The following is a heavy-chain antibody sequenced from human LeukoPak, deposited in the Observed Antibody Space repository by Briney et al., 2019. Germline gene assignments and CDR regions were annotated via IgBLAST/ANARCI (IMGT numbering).Heavy chain of an antibody. J-gene: IGHJ4*02. Sequence: GGSLRLSCSASGFTFSSYAMHWVRQAPGKGLEYVSAISSNGGSTYYADSVKGRFTISRDNSKNTLYLQMSSLRAEDTAVYYCAKGTGNVIGGAFDYWGQGTLVTVSS. CDR2: ISSNGGST. D-gene: IGHD2-21*01. V-gene: IGHV3-64D*06. CDR3: AKGTGNVIGGAFDY. CDR1: GFTFSSYA.